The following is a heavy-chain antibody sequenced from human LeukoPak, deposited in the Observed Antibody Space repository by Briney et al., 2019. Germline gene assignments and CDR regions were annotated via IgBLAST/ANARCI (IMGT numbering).Heavy chain of an antibody. V-gene: IGHV3-53*05. CDR1: GFTVSSNY. CDR3: AKDSLYGWFDP. CDR2: IHSGGGT. J-gene: IGHJ5*02. Sequence: SGGSLRLSCAASGFTVSSNYMSWVRQAPGKGLEWVSVIHSGGGTDYADSVKGRFTISRDNSKNTLYLQMNSLRAEDTAVYYCAKDSLYGWFDPWGQGTLVTVSS. D-gene: IGHD2-8*01.